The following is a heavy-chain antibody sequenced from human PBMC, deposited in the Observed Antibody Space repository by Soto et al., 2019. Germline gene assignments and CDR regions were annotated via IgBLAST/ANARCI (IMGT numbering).Heavy chain of an antibody. CDR2: IYYSGST. Sequence: SDTLSLTCTFSGVSSSSYYWSWIRQPPGKGLEWIGYIYYSGSTNYNPSLKSRVTISVDTSKNQFSLKLSSVTAADTAVYYCARVGVRGPTDWFDPWGQGTLVNVSS. V-gene: IGHV4-59*01. J-gene: IGHJ5*02. CDR1: GVSSSSYY. CDR3: ARVGVRGPTDWFDP. D-gene: IGHD3-10*01.